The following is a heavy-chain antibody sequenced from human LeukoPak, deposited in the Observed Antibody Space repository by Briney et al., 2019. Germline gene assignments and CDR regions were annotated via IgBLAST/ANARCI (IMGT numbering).Heavy chain of an antibody. V-gene: IGHV3-23*01. CDR3: AKLAGGFFYYFDY. D-gene: IGHD3-10*01. J-gene: IGHJ4*02. CDR2: ISGSGGST. Sequence: GGSLRLSCAASGFTFSTYAMSWVRQAPGKGLEWVSTISGSGGSTYYADSVKGRFAISRDNSKNTLSLQMHSLRAEDTAVYYCAKLAGGFFYYFDYWGQGTLVTVSS. CDR1: GFTFSTYA.